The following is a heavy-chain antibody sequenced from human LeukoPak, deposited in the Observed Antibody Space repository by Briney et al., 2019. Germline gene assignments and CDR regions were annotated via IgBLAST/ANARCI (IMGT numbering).Heavy chain of an antibody. CDR2: IYHTGST. Sequence: SQTLSLTCAVPGGSISGGGYSWRWIRQPPGKGREWIAYIYHTGSTFYNPSLKCRVTISVARSKNQFSLKLSSVTAADTAVYYSAGIDGYKGYWGQGTLVTVSS. CDR1: GGSISGGGYS. D-gene: IGHD5-24*01. CDR3: AGIDGYKGY. J-gene: IGHJ4*02. V-gene: IGHV4-30-2*02.